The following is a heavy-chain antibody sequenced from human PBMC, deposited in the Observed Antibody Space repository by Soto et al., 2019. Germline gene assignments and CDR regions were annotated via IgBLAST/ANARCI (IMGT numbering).Heavy chain of an antibody. D-gene: IGHD6-6*01. V-gene: IGHV3-23*01. CDR3: AKSLVARQYVY. J-gene: IGHJ1*01. Sequence: XXSLRLSCAASGFTLTSYAMTWVRQAPGKELEWVSAXSGSGXNTYYAESVKGXFTISRDXXKNTLYLKMNSLRDEDKDVYYCAKSLVARQYVYWGKGTLVTVSS. CDR1: GFTLTSYA. CDR2: XSGSGXNT.